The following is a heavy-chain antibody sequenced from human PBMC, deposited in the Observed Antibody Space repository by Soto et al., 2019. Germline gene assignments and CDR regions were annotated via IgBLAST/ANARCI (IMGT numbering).Heavy chain of an antibody. Sequence: QVQLVQSGTEVKKPGSSVIVSCKASGGTFSTHTISWVRQAPGQGLEWMGRIIPLLGLANYAQKFQDRVTIIADKSTSTAYMELSSLRSEDTAVYYCARGAKYCPTTTCYSHFDCWGQGTLVTVSS. CDR2: IIPLLGLA. V-gene: IGHV1-69*02. CDR3: ARGAKYCPTTTCYSHFDC. D-gene: IGHD2-2*01. J-gene: IGHJ4*02. CDR1: GGTFSTHT.